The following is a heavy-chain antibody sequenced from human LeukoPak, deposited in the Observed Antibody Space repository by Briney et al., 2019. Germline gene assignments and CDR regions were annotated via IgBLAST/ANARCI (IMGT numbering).Heavy chain of an antibody. V-gene: IGHV4-39*01. CDR3: ARQSRDPSAFDI. CDR2: IYYSGST. J-gene: IGHJ3*02. D-gene: IGHD2-21*02. CDR1: GGSISSSSYY. Sequence: SETLSLTCTVSGGSISSSSYYWGWIRQPPGKGLEWIGSIYYSGSTYYNPSLNSRVTISVDTSKNQFSLKLSSVTAADTAVYYCARQSRDPSAFDIWGQGTMVTVSS.